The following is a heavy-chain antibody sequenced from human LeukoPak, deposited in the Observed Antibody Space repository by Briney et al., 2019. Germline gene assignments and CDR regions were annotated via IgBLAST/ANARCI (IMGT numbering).Heavy chain of an antibody. D-gene: IGHD3-22*01. CDR3: ARGGQYYYDSSGDY. CDR2: ISSSGRTT. V-gene: IGHV3-48*03. CDR1: GFSFSSYE. Sequence: PGGSLRLPCAASGFSFSSYEMNWVRQAPGKGLDWVSYISSSGRTTYYADSVKGRFTISRDNAKNSLYLQMNNLRAEDTAVYYCARGGQYYYDSSGDYWGQGTLVTVSS. J-gene: IGHJ4*02.